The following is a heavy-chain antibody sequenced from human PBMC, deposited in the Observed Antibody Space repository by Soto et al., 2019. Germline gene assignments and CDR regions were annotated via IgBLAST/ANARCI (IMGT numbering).Heavy chain of an antibody. CDR3: ARDPTGHCSGGSCPSYYGMDV. CDR1: GFTVSSNY. J-gene: IGHJ6*02. Sequence: PGGSLRLSCAASGFTVSSNYMSWVRQAPGKGLEWVSVIYSGGSTYYADSVKGRFTISRDNSKNTLYLQMNSLRAEDTAVYYCARDPTGHCSGGSCPSYYGMDVWGQGTTVTVSS. D-gene: IGHD2-15*01. V-gene: IGHV3-53*01. CDR2: IYSGGST.